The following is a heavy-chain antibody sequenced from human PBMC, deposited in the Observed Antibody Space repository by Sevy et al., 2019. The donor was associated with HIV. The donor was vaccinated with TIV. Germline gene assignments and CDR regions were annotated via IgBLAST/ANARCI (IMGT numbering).Heavy chain of an antibody. D-gene: IGHD3-3*01. CDR3: ARGPPMRYDFWSGYYTGYNWFDP. CDR1: GYTFTSYD. CDR2: MNPNSGNT. Sequence: ASVKDSCKASGYTFTSYDINWVRQATGQGLEWMGWMNPNSGNTGYAQKFQGRVTMTRNTSISTAYMELSSLRSEDTAVYYCARGPPMRYDFWSGYYTGYNWFDPWGQGTLVTVSS. V-gene: IGHV1-8*01. J-gene: IGHJ5*02.